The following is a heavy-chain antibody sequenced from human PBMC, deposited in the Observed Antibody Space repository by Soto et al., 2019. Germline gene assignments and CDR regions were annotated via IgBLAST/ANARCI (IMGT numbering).Heavy chain of an antibody. D-gene: IGHD3-22*01. CDR3: AKDLDYDSSGYYGDY. CDR1: GFTFSSYA. CDR2: ISGSGGST. Sequence: EVQLLESGGGLVQPGRSLRLSCAASGFTFSSYAMSWVRQAPGKGLEWVSAISGSGGSTYYADSVKGRFTISRDNSKNTLYLQMNSLRAEDTAVYYCAKDLDYDSSGYYGDYWGQGTLVTVSS. J-gene: IGHJ4*02. V-gene: IGHV3-23*01.